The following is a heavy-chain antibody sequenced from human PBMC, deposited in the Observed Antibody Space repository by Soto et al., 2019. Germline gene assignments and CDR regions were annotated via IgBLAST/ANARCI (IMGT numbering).Heavy chain of an antibody. V-gene: IGHV3-74*01. CDR1: GFTFSNYW. Sequence: EVQLVESGGGLVQPGGSLRLSCAASGFTFSNYWMHWVRQAPGKGLVWVSRIKSDGSSISYADSVKGRFTICRDNARNTLYLQMNSLSAEDTAVYYCARGGFSGSGSYIQGDYWGQGTLVTVSS. CDR2: IKSDGSSI. CDR3: ARGGFSGSGSYIQGDY. J-gene: IGHJ4*02. D-gene: IGHD3-10*01.